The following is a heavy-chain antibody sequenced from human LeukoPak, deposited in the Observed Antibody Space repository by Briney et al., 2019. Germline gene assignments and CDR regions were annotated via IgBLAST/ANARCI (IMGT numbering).Heavy chain of an antibody. Sequence: ASVNVSCKASGYSFASYGINWVRQAPGQGLEWMGWISVYNGNTNYAQKFQGRVTMTTDTSTSTAYMELRSLRSDDTAVYYCARDPTMINGMDVWGQGTTVTVSS. CDR3: ARDPTMINGMDV. CDR1: GYSFASYG. D-gene: IGHD3-22*01. J-gene: IGHJ6*02. V-gene: IGHV1-18*01. CDR2: ISVYNGNT.